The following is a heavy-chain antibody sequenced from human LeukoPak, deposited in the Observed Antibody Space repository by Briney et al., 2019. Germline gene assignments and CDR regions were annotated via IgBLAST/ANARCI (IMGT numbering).Heavy chain of an antibody. D-gene: IGHD2-15*01. CDR2: IYFGDSDT. CDR3: ARPTPDGYCSGGSCPLNY. J-gene: IGHJ4*02. Sequence: GESLKISCKGSGYSFNTYWIGWVRQMPGKGLEWVAIIYFGDSDTRYSPSFQGRVTISADKSIRTAYLQWSSLKASDTAMYYCARPTPDGYCSGGSCPLNYWGQGTLVTVSS. V-gene: IGHV5-51*01. CDR1: GYSFNTYW.